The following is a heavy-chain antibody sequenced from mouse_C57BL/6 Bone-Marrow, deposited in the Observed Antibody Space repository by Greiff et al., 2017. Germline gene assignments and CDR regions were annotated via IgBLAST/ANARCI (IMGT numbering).Heavy chain of an antibody. Sequence: QVQLQQPGAELVKPGASVKMSCKASGYTFTSYWITWVKQRPGQGLEWMGDIYPGSGSTNYNEKFKSKATLTVDTSSSTAYMQLSSLTSEDSAVYYCARTGDGNYLFACWGQGTLVTVSA. CDR1: GYTFTSYW. CDR2: IYPGSGST. J-gene: IGHJ3*01. V-gene: IGHV1-55*01. CDR3: ARTGDGNYLFAC. D-gene: IGHD2-1*01.